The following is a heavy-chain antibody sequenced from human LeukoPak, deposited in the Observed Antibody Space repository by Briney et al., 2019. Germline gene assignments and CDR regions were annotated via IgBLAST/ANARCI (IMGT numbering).Heavy chain of an antibody. CDR2: ISAYNGNT. V-gene: IGHV1-18*01. J-gene: IGHJ4*02. Sequence: GASVKVSCKASGYTFTSYGISWVRQAPGQGLEWMGWISAYNGNTNYAQKLQGRVTMTTDTSTSTAYMELRSLRSDDTAVYYCARGKPASYYDILTGLETYYFDYWGQGTLVTVSS. D-gene: IGHD3-9*01. CDR1: GYTFTSYG. CDR3: ARGKPASYYDILTGLETYYFDY.